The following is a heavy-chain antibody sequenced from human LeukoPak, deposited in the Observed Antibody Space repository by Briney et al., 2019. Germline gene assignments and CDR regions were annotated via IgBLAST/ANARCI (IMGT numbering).Heavy chain of an antibody. CDR1: GVSFSGYY. Sequence: SETLSLTCAVYGVSFSGYYWSWIPQPPGKGLEWVGEINHSGSTNYNPSLKSRVTISVDTSKNQFSLKLSSVTAADTAVYYCARSEGIAARFRYWGQGTLVTVSS. J-gene: IGHJ4*02. CDR3: ARSEGIAARFRY. V-gene: IGHV4-34*01. CDR2: INHSGST. D-gene: IGHD6-6*01.